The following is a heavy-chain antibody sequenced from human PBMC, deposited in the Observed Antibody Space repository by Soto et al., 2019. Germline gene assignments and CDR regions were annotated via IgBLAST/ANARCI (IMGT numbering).Heavy chain of an antibody. CDR3: ARGTTVVTPSFDY. D-gene: IGHD4-17*01. J-gene: IGHJ4*02. CDR1: GGSFSDYY. CDR2: ISHSGST. V-gene: IGHV4-34*01. Sequence: SETLSLTCAVYGGSFSDYYWSWIRQPPGKGLEWIGEISHSGSTNYNPSLKSRVTISVDTSKKQFSLKLSSVTAADTAVYYRARGTTVVTPSFDYWGQGTLVTVSS.